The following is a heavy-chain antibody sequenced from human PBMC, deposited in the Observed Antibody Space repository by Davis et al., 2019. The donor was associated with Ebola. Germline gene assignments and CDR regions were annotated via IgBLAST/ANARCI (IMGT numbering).Heavy chain of an antibody. CDR3: ARELVVVPAAITGVRYYYGMDV. J-gene: IGHJ6*02. CDR1: GYTFTGYY. V-gene: IGHV1-2*02. D-gene: IGHD2-2*02. Sequence: ASVKVSCKASGYTFTGYYMHWVRQAPGQGLEWMGWINPISGGTNYAQKFQGRVTMTRDTSISTAYMELSRLRSDDTAVYYCARELVVVPAAITGVRYYYGMDVWGQGTTVTVSS. CDR2: INPISGGT.